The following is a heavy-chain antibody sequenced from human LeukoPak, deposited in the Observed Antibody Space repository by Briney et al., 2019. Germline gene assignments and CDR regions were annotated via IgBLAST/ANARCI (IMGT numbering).Heavy chain of an antibody. D-gene: IGHD6-13*01. Sequence: GGSLRLSCAASGSTFSSYAMTWVRQAPGKGLEWVSAISGNGDSTYYADSVKGRFTISRDNSKNTLFLQMNSLRAEDTALYYCAKTTPYSSSPYYFDYWGQGTLVTVSS. J-gene: IGHJ4*02. CDR1: GSTFSSYA. V-gene: IGHV3-23*01. CDR2: ISGNGDST. CDR3: AKTTPYSSSPYYFDY.